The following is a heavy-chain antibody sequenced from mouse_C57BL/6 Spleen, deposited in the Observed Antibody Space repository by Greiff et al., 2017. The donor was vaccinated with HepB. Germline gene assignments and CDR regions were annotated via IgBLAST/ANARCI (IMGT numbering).Heavy chain of an antibody. CDR3: TGGGYYDYPPFAY. D-gene: IGHD2-4*01. CDR1: GFTFSNYW. J-gene: IGHJ3*01. V-gene: IGHV6-3*01. CDR2: IRLKSDNYAT. Sequence: EVKVEESGGGLVQPGGSMKLSCVASGFTFSNYWMNWVRQSPEKGLEWVAQIRLKSDNYATHNAESVKGRFTISRDDSKSSVYLQMNNLRAEDTGIYYCTGGGYYDYPPFAYWGQGTLVTVSA.